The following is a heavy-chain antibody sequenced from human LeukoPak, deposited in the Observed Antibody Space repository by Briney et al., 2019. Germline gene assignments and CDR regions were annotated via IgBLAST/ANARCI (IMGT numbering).Heavy chain of an antibody. D-gene: IGHD3-10*01. Sequence: SETLSLTCAVYGGSFSGYYWSWIRQPPGKGLEWIGEINHSGSTNYNPSLKSRVTISVDTSKNQFSLKLSSVTAADTAVYYCVRVLLWFGELLPYFDYWGQGTLVTVSS. V-gene: IGHV4-34*01. CDR1: GGSFSGYY. CDR3: VRVLLWFGELLPYFDY. CDR2: INHSGST. J-gene: IGHJ4*02.